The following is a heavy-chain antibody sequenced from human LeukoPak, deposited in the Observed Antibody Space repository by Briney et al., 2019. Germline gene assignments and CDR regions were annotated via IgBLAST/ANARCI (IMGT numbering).Heavy chain of an antibody. D-gene: IGHD4-17*01. CDR1: GFTGSNNY. V-gene: IGHV3-53*01. Sequence: GGSLRFSCAASGFTGSNNYMSWVRQAPGKGLEWVSAIHGSGGTYYADSVKGRFTISRDTSKNTLYLQINSLRVEDTAVYYCIVFGDSNHWGQGTLVTVSS. CDR2: IHGSGGT. J-gene: IGHJ5*02. CDR3: IVFGDSNH.